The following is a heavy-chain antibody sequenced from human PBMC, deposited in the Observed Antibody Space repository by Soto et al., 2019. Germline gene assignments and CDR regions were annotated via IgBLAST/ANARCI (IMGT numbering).Heavy chain of an antibody. J-gene: IGHJ3*02. CDR2: IDPSDSYT. V-gene: IGHV5-10-1*01. CDR3: ARRGTVAGTFDI. Sequence: GESLKISCKGSGYSFTSYWIIWVRHMPGKGLECMGSIDPSDSYTNYSPSFQGHVTISADKSINTAYLQWSSLKASDTAMYYCARRGTVAGTFDIWAQGTMVTVS. D-gene: IGHD6-19*01. CDR1: GYSFTSYW.